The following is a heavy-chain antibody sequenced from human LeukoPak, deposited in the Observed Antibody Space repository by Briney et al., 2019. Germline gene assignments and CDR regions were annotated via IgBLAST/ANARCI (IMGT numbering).Heavy chain of an antibody. CDR1: APSFSSSA. Sequence: PGGSLRLSSAAAAPSFSSSAMNRVRQAPGKGLEWVSAISISGDDTYYAESVKGRFTISRDNSKNTLYLRMNSLRAEDTAVYFCANPEWGTYLVGFDYWGQGTLVTVSS. J-gene: IGHJ4*02. CDR2: ISISGDDT. V-gene: IGHV3-23*01. D-gene: IGHD1-26*01. CDR3: ANPEWGTYLVGFDY.